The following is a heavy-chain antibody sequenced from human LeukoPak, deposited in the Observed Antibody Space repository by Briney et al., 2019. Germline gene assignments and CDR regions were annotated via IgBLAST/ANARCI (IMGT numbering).Heavy chain of an antibody. CDR3: ARGRHCSGGSCSGL. D-gene: IGHD2-15*01. Sequence: GGTLRLSCAASGLTVSNNYMKWVRQAPGEGLEWVSLIYSGGSTYYADSVKGRFTTSRDNPKNTVYLQINTLRGEDTAVYYFARGRHCSGGSCSGLWGQGTLVTVSS. CDR1: GLTVSNNY. V-gene: IGHV3-53*01. CDR2: IYSGGST. J-gene: IGHJ4*02.